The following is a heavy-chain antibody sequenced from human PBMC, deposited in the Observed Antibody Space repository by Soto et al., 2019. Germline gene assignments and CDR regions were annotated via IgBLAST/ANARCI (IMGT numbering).Heavy chain of an antibody. J-gene: IGHJ6*02. D-gene: IGHD2-15*01. CDR1: GGSISSGGYY. V-gene: IGHV4-31*01. CDR2: IYYSGST. CDR3: ARGDIRYGMDV. Sequence: QVQLQESGPGLVKPSQTLSLTCTVSGGSISSGGYYWSWIRQHPGKGLEWIGYIYYSGSTYYNPSLKSLVTISVDTSKNQCTLKLSSVTAADTAVYYCARGDIRYGMDVWGQGTTVTVSS.